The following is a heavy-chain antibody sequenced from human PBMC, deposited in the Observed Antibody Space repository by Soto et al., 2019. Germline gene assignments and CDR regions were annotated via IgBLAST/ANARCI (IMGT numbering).Heavy chain of an antibody. CDR3: TSDGMTTVDT. J-gene: IGHJ4*02. CDR2: VFSSASP. Sequence: SEILSLTCIVPGGCLTSYTGSWNGQHSNKGFEWIGRVFSSASPNYSPSIKSRVRISMETPKNRISLKLDSVTAADAGVYYCTSDGMTTVDTWGPGTLVTVSS. V-gene: IGHV4-4*07. CDR1: GGCLTSYT. D-gene: IGHD1-1*01.